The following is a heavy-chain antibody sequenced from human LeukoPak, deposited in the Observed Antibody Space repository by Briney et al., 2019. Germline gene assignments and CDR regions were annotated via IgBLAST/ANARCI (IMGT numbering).Heavy chain of an antibody. CDR2: IYTSGTT. CDR1: GGSISSYY. CDR3: ARESYSSSYLFDF. J-gene: IGHJ4*02. Sequence: PSETLSLTCTVSGGSISSYYWSWIRQPAGKGLEWIGRIYTSGTTNYNPSLKSRVTMSVDTSKNQISPKVNSVTAADTAVYYCARESYSSSYLFDFWGQGTLVTVSS. V-gene: IGHV4-4*07. D-gene: IGHD6-6*01.